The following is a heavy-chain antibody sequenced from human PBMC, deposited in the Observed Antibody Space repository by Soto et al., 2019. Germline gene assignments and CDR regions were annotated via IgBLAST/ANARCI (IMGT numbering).Heavy chain of an antibody. V-gene: IGHV1-69*05. D-gene: IGHD5-12*01. J-gene: IGHJ6*02. Sequence: QVQLVQSGAEVKKPGSSVEVSCRASGGTFSSSAISWVRQPPGQGLEWMGGIIPIFRTPDYAQKFQGRVTITPDDSSSTAYMELSSLRSADRAVYFFARDKNRLQLGGNEYYIMDLWGQGTTVTVSS. CDR3: ARDKNRLQLGGNEYYIMDL. CDR2: IIPIFRTP. CDR1: GGTFSSSA.